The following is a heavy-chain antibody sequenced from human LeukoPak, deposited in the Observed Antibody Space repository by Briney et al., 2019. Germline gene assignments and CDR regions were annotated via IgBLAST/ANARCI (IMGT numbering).Heavy chain of an antibody. CDR1: GGSISGYY. D-gene: IGHD6-19*01. Sequence: PSETLSLTCTVSGGSISGYYWIWVRQPPGKGLEWIGYAYSTESSNYNPSLKSRVTISVDMSKNQFSLKLSSVTAADTAVYYCARMYNGGSYWFDPWGQGTLVTVSS. J-gene: IGHJ5*02. CDR3: ARMYNGGSYWFDP. CDR2: AYSTESS. V-gene: IGHV4-59*01.